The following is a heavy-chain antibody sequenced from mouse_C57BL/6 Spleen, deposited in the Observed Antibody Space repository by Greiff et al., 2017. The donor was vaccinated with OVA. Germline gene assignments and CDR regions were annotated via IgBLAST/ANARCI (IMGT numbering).Heavy chain of an antibody. CDR1: GYTFTSYW. D-gene: IGHD1-1*01. J-gene: IGHJ4*01. CDR2: INPSNGGT. Sequence: QVQLQQPGTELVKPGASVKLSCKASGYTFTSYWMHCVKQRPGQGLEWIGNINPSNGGTNYNEKFKSKATLTVDKSSSTAYMQLSSLTSEDSAVYYCARLRTTVVATGAMDYWGQGTSVTVSS. V-gene: IGHV1-53*01. CDR3: ARLRTTVVATGAMDY.